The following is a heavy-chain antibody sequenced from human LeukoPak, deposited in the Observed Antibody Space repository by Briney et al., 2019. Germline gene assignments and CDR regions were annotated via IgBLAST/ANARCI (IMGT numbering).Heavy chain of an antibody. D-gene: IGHD6-19*01. V-gene: IGHV3-23*01. CDR2: ISAGGAGT. J-gene: IGHJ6*02. CDR1: GFTFITYA. Sequence: PGGSLRLSCAASGFTFITYAMTWVRQAPGKGLDWVSTISAGGAGTYYADSVKGRFTISRDNSKNTLYLQMNSLRAEDTALYCCVKGYSSGWTREYYGMDVWGQGTTVTVSS. CDR3: VKGYSSGWTREYYGMDV.